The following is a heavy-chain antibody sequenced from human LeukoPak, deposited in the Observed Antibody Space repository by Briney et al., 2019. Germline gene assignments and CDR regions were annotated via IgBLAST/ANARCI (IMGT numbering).Heavy chain of an antibody. CDR3: ASIAARRDLRPPVP. V-gene: IGHV1-2*02. Sequence: ASVKVSCKTSGYTFTGYYIHWVRQAPGLGPEWLGWINPNSGGTKSAQNFQDRVTMTRDTSISTAYMELNRLRSDDTAIYYCASIAARRDLRPPVPWGQGTLVTVSS. D-gene: IGHD6-6*01. J-gene: IGHJ5*02. CDR1: GYTFTGYY. CDR2: INPNSGGT.